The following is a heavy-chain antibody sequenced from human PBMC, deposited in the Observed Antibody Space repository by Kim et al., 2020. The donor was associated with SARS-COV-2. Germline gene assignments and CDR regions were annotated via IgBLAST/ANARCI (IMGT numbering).Heavy chain of an antibody. V-gene: IGHV3-7*01. D-gene: IGHD3-10*01. CDR2: IKQDGSEK. Sequence: GGSLRLSCAASGFTFSSYWMSWVRQAPGKGLEWVANIKQDGSEKYYVYSVKGRFTISRDNAKNSLYLQMNSLRAEDTAVYYCARVMVRGVIDYFDYWGQGTLVTVSS. J-gene: IGHJ4*02. CDR3: ARVMVRGVIDYFDY. CDR1: GFTFSSYW.